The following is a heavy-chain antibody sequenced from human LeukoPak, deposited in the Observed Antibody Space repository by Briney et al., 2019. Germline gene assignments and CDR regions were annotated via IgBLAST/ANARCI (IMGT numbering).Heavy chain of an antibody. CDR3: AGDQLALNALNL. CDR1: GGSMISHY. D-gene: IGHD1-1*01. CDR2: ISHIGST. V-gene: IGHV4-59*11. Sequence: SETLSLTCTVSGGSMISHYLGWIRQPPGKALEWLGYISHIGSTNYSPSLKSRVTISVDTSKNQFSLRLSSVTAADTAVYFCAGDQLALNALNLWGQGTMVSVSS. J-gene: IGHJ3*01.